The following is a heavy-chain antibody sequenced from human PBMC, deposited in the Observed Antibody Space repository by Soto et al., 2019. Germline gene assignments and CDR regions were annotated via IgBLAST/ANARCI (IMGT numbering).Heavy chain of an antibody. V-gene: IGHV1-46*01. CDR3: ARVGVVVVPAAPVVNYYYYGMDV. J-gene: IGHJ6*02. CDR1: GYTFTSYY. D-gene: IGHD2-2*01. CDR2: INPSGGST. Sequence: ASVKVSCKASGYTFTSYYMHWVRQAPGQGLEWMGIINPSGGSTSYAQKFQGRVTMTRDTSTSTVYMELSSLRSEDTAVYYCARVGVVVVPAAPVVNYYYYGMDVWGQGTTVTVSS.